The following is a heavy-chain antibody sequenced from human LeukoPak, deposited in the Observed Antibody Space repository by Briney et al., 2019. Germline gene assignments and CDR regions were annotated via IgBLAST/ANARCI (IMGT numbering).Heavy chain of an antibody. CDR1: GGSFSGYY. CDR3: ARGRRAAAGGGAFDI. J-gene: IGHJ3*02. CDR2: INHSGST. V-gene: IGHV4-34*01. Sequence: PSETLSLTCAVYGGSFSGYYWVWIRQPPGKGLEWFGEINHSGSTNYNPSLKSRVTISVDTSKNQFFLKLSSVAAADTAVYYCARGRRAAAGGGAFDIWGQGTMVTVSS. D-gene: IGHD6-13*01.